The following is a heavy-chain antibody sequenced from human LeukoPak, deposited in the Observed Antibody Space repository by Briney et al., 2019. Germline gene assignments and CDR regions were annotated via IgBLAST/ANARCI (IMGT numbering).Heavy chain of an antibody. CDR2: IYFSGST. J-gene: IGHJ5*02. V-gene: IGHV4-59*08. Sequence: SETLSLTCTVSGGSIRSYYWSWIRQPPGKGLEWIGYIYFSGSTSYNPSLKSRVTISVDRSKNHFSLNLSSVTASDTAVYYCARRPGDYSNFNWFGPWGQGTLVTVSS. CDR3: ARRPGDYSNFNWFGP. CDR1: GGSIRSYY. D-gene: IGHD4-11*01.